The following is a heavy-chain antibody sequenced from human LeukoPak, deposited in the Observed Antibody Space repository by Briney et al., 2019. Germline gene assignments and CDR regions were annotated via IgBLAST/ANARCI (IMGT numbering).Heavy chain of an antibody. J-gene: IGHJ3*02. D-gene: IGHD2-2*01. V-gene: IGHV4-4*07. Sequence: SGTLSLTCTVSGGSISSYYWSWIRQPAGKGLEWIGRIYTSGSTNYNPSLKSRVTMSVDTSKNQFSLKLSSVTAADTAVYYCARAFWGSTSHTNAFDIWGQGTMVTVSS. CDR1: GGSISSYY. CDR3: ARAFWGSTSHTNAFDI. CDR2: IYTSGST.